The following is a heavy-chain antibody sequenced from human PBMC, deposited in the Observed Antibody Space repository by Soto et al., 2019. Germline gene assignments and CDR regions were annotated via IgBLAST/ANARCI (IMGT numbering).Heavy chain of an antibody. CDR3: ARAAGTGWFDP. V-gene: IGHV4-34*01. J-gene: IGHJ5*02. CDR2: INHSGST. D-gene: IGHD6-13*01. Sequence: SETLSLTCAVYGGSFSGYYWSWIRQPPGKGLEWIGEINHSGSTNYNPSLKSRVTISVDTSKNQFSLKLSSVTAADTAVYYCARAAGTGWFDPWGQGTLVTVSS. CDR1: GGSFSGYY.